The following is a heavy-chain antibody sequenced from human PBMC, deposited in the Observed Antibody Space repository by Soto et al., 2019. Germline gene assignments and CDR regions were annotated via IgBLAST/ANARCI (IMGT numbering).Heavy chain of an antibody. CDR1: GYTLSNYG. J-gene: IGHJ6*03. D-gene: IGHD3-3*01. CDR3: VRDHHDFSSDYHDYHMDV. V-gene: IGHV1-18*01. Sequence: QAQLVQSGAEMKKPGASVKVSCKASGYTLSNYGISWVRQAPGQGLEGRGWSSTYNGNTKYAKKFQGRVTMTTNTSTSTAYMELMSLRSDDTAVYYCVRDHHDFSSDYHDYHMDVWGKGTTVTVSS. CDR2: SSTYNGNT.